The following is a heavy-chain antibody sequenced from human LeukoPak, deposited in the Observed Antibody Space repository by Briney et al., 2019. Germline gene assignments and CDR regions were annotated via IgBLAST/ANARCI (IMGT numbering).Heavy chain of an antibody. Sequence: PGGSLRLSCTASGFTLSSYGMHWVRQAPGKGLEWVTVIWHDGSNKYYADSVKGRFTISRDNSKNTLYLQMNSLRAEDTAVYYCARDRYCSGGSCYSDFDYWGQGTLVTVSS. CDR1: GFTLSSYG. CDR3: ARDRYCSGGSCYSDFDY. J-gene: IGHJ4*02. D-gene: IGHD2-15*01. V-gene: IGHV3-33*01. CDR2: IWHDGSNK.